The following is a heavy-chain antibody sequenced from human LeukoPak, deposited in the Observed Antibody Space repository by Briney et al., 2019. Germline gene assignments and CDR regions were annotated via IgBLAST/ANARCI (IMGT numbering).Heavy chain of an antibody. Sequence: KTSETLSLTCAVSGYSISSGYYWGWSRPPPGKGREGIGIIYNSGSTYYKPSLKRRVTISGDTAKNQFSLKLSSVTAADTAVYYCARHTGYGGYSYGNGYYFDYWGQGTLVTVSS. CDR3: ARHTGYGGYSYGNGYYFDY. V-gene: IGHV4-38-2*01. CDR1: GYSISSGYY. D-gene: IGHD5-18*01. CDR2: IYNSGST. J-gene: IGHJ4*02.